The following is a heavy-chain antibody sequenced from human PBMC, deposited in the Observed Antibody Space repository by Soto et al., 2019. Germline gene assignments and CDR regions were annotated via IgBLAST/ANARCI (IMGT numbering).Heavy chain of an antibody. CDR1: GFTFSSYA. V-gene: IGHV3-23*01. J-gene: IGHJ6*02. D-gene: IGHD4-4*01. CDR3: ARNYRRPNSLISNYYFSGRDV. CDR2: ISGSGGST. Sequence: GGSLRLSCAASGFTFSSYAMSWVRQAPGKGLEWVSAISGSGGSTYYADSVKGRFTISRDTSKNTLSLQMNSLRAEDTAVYYCARNYRRPNSLISNYYFSGRDVWRQGTMVTVSS.